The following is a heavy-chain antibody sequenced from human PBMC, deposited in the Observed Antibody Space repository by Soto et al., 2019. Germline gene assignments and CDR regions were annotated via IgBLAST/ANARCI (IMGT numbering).Heavy chain of an antibody. CDR2: IYYSGST. CDR1: GGSISSSSYY. D-gene: IGHD2-15*01. V-gene: IGHV4-39*01. Sequence: QLQLQESGPGLVKPSETLSLTCTVSGGSISSSSYYWGWIRQPPGKGLEWIGSIYYSGSTYYNPSLKSRVXXXVXSSKNQFSLKLSSVTAADTAVYYCASHTPAISISDHWGQGTLVTVSS. J-gene: IGHJ4*02. CDR3: ASHTPAISISDH.